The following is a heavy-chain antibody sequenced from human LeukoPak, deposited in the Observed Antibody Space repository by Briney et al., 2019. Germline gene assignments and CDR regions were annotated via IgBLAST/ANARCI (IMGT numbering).Heavy chain of an antibody. V-gene: IGHV3-7*01. D-gene: IGHD3-9*01. J-gene: IGHJ3*02. Sequence: PGGSLRLSCAASGFTFSSYWMSWVRQAPGKGLEWVANIKQDGSEKYYVDSVKGRFTISRDNAKNSLYLQMNSLRAEDTAVYYCARSHTYYDILTGYYWDRGAFDIWGQGTMVTVSS. CDR3: ARSHTYYDILTGYYWDRGAFDI. CDR1: GFTFSSYW. CDR2: IKQDGSEK.